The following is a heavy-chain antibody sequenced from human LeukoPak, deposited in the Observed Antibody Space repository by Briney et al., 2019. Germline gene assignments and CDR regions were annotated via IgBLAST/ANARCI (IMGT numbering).Heavy chain of an antibody. J-gene: IGHJ3*02. CDR3: TSRPDAFDI. Sequence: GGSLRLSCAASGFTFSSYSMNWVRQAPGKGLEWVSYISSSSTIYYADSVKGRFTISRDNAKNSLYLQMNSLRAEDTAVYYCTSRPDAFDIWGQGTMVTVSS. CDR1: GFTFSSYS. CDR2: ISSSSTI. V-gene: IGHV3-48*04.